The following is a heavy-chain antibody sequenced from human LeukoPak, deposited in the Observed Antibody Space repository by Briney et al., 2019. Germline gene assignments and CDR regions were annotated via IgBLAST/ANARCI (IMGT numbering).Heavy chain of an antibody. V-gene: IGHV3-48*04. CDR3: AKFGVWGSYRIDY. J-gene: IGHJ4*02. D-gene: IGHD3-16*02. CDR1: GFTFSSYT. Sequence: PGGSLRLSCAASGFTFSSYTMNWVRQAPGKGLEWVSYISSSSSTIYYADSVKGRFTISRDNAKNSLYLQMNSLRAEDTAVYYCAKFGVWGSYRIDYWGRGTLVTVSS. CDR2: ISSSSSTI.